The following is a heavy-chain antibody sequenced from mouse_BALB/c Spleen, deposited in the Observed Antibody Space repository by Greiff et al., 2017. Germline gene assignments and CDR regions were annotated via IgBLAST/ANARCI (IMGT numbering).Heavy chain of an antibody. CDR1: GYSITSDYA. CDR3: ARYYDYEGAWFAY. CDR2: ISYCGST. J-gene: IGHJ3*01. D-gene: IGHD2-4*01. V-gene: IGHV3-2*02. Sequence: VQLKQSGPGLVKPSQSLSLTCTVTGYSITSDYAWNWIRQFPGNKLEWMCYISYCGSTSYNPSLKSRISITRDTSKNQFFLQLNSVTTEDTATYYCARYYDYEGAWFAYWGQGTLVTVSA.